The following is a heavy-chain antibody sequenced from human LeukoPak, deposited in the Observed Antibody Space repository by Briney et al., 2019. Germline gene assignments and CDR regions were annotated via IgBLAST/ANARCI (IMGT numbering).Heavy chain of an antibody. V-gene: IGHV3-48*04. CDR2: IISRGDTT. CDR3: ARGRGYCTGASCDIDY. D-gene: IGHD2-8*02. J-gene: IGHJ4*02. CDR1: GFTFNKWS. Sequence: GSLRLSCAASGFTFNKWSMNWVRQAPGKGLEWVSNIISRGDTTHYADSVKGRFTISRDNAKNWLFLQLNSLRAEDTAVYYCARGRGYCTGASCDIDYWGQGTLVTVSS.